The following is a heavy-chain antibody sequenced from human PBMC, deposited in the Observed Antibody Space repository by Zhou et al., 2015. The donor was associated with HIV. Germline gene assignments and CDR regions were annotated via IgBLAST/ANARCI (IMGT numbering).Heavy chain of an antibody. CDR3: AREEVDSSGYYPYYYGMDV. CDR2: IIPIFGTA. J-gene: IGHJ6*02. Sequence: QVQLVQSGAEVKKPGSSVKVSCKASGGTFSSYAISWVRQAPGQGLEWMGGIIPIFGTANYAQKFQERVTITRDMSTSTAYMELSSLRSEDTAVYYCAREEVDSSGYYPYYYGMDVWGQGTTVTVSS. D-gene: IGHD3-22*01. CDR1: GGTFSSYA. V-gene: IGHV1-69*06.